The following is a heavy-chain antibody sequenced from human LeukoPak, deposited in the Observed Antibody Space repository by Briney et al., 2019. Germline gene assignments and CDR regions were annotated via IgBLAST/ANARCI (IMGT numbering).Heavy chain of an antibody. J-gene: IGHJ4*02. CDR1: GFTFSTYS. V-gene: IGHV3-48*04. D-gene: IGHD2-21*02. CDR3: ASMTTYCGGDCYFFDY. CDR2: ISGSSNII. Sequence: GGSLRLSCAASGFTFSTYSMNWVRQAPGKGLEWVSYISGSSNIIYYEDSVKGRFTISRDNAKNSLYLQMDSLTAEDTAVYYCASMTTYCGGDCYFFDYWGQGSLVTVSS.